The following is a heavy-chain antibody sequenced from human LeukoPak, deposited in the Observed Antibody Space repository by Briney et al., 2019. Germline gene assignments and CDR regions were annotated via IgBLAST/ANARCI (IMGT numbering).Heavy chain of an antibody. V-gene: IGHV4-39*01. CDR1: GGSISSSSYY. CDR3: AVGATTLWYFDL. CDR2: IHYSGST. D-gene: IGHD1-26*01. J-gene: IGHJ2*01. Sequence: PSETLSLTCTVSGGSISSSSYYWGWIRQPPGKGLEWIGSIHYSGSTYSNPSLQSRVTISVDTSKNQFSLKLSSVTAADTAVYYCAVGATTLWYFDLWGRGTLATVSS.